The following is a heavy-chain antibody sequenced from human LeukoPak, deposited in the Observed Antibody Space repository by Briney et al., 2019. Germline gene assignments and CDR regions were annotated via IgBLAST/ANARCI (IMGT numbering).Heavy chain of an antibody. Sequence: GGSLRLSCTASGFTFSSYEMNWVRQAPGKGLEWVSYISSSGNTMYYANSVKGRFIISRDNAKSSLYLQMNSLRAEDTAIYYCARDPTTLTTFALGYFDYWGQGTLVTVSS. CDR1: GFTFSSYE. CDR2: ISSSGNTM. V-gene: IGHV3-48*03. J-gene: IGHJ4*02. D-gene: IGHD4-11*01. CDR3: ARDPTTLTTFALGYFDY.